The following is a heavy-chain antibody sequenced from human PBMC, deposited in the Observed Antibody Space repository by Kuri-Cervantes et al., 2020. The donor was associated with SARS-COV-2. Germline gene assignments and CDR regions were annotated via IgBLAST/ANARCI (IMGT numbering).Heavy chain of an antibody. J-gene: IGHJ4*02. CDR3: ARDRVGVHDS. CDR1: GFTFSRYA. Sequence: LSLTCAASGFTFSRYAMHWVRQAPGKGLEWVAVISYDGSNKDYTASGKGRFTISRDNSQNTLYLQMKGLRTEDTALYYCARDRVGVHDSWGQGTLVTVSS. V-gene: IGHV3-30-3*01. D-gene: IGHD2-21*01. CDR2: ISYDGSNK.